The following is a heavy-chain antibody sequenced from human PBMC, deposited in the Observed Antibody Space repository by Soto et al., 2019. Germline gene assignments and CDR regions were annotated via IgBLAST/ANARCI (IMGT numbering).Heavy chain of an antibody. V-gene: IGHV3-30*18. D-gene: IGHD2-2*01. CDR2: ISYDGSNK. CDR3: AKDLRGYCSSTSCYQPYFDY. CDR1: GFTFSSYG. Sequence: GGSLRLSCAASGFTFSSYGMHWVRQAPGKGLEWVAVISYDGSNKYYADSVKGRFTISRDNSKNTLYLQMNSLRAEDTAVYYCAKDLRGYCSSTSCYQPYFDYWGQGTLVTVSS. J-gene: IGHJ4*02.